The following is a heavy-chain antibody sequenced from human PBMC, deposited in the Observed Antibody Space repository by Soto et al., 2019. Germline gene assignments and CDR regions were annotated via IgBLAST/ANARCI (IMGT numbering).Heavy chain of an antibody. D-gene: IGHD2-8*02. Sequence: QVQLVESGGGVVQPGRSLRLSCAASGFTFSSYGMHWVRPAPGKGLEWVAVISKDGSVKYYADSVKGRFTISRDNSKNTLYFQMNSLGAEDTAAYYCTGEVASGYWGQGTLVTVSS. V-gene: IGHV3-30*03. J-gene: IGHJ4*02. CDR1: GFTFSSYG. CDR3: TGEVASGY. CDR2: ISKDGSVK.